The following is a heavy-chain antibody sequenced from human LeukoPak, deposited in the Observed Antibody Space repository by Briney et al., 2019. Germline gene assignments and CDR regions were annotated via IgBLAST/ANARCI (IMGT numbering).Heavy chain of an antibody. J-gene: IGHJ4*02. CDR3: AKDGRGSGYFPDY. D-gene: IGHD3-22*01. Sequence: GGSLRLSCAASGFTFSSDGMHWVRQAPGKGLEWVAFIRYDGSNKYYADSVKGRITISRDNSKNTLYLQMNSLRAEDTAVYYCAKDGRGSGYFPDYWGQGTLVTVSS. CDR1: GFTFSSDG. V-gene: IGHV3-30*02. CDR2: IRYDGSNK.